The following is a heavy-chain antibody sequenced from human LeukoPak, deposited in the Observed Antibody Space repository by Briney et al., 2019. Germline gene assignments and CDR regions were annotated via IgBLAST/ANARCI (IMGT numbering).Heavy chain of an antibody. Sequence: ASVKVSCKASGYTFTTYAMHWVRQAPGQRLEWMGWMNGGNGNTEYPQKFQGRVTITRDTSASTAYMELSSLRSEDTAVYYCARVYCSSTSCHYYFDYWGQGTLVTVSS. V-gene: IGHV1-3*01. CDR1: GYTFTTYA. J-gene: IGHJ4*02. CDR3: ARVYCSSTSCHYYFDY. D-gene: IGHD2-2*01. CDR2: MNGGNGNT.